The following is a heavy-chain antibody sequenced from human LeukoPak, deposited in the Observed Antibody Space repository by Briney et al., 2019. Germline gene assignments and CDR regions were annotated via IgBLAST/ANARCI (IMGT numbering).Heavy chain of an antibody. V-gene: IGHV4-59*01. Sequence: SETLSLTCTVSGGSISSYYWIWIRQPPGKGLEGIGYIYYSGSTNYNPSLKSRVTISVDTSKNQFSLKLSSVTAADTAVYYCARVSEYSSSWADWYFDLWGRGTLVTVSS. D-gene: IGHD6-13*01. CDR3: ARVSEYSSSWADWYFDL. J-gene: IGHJ2*01. CDR2: IYYSGST. CDR1: GGSISSYY.